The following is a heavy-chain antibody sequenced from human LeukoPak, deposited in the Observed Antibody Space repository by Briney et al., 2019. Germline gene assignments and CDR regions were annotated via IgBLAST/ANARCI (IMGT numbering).Heavy chain of an antibody. CDR3: ATSTYYDFWSGYLIDY. D-gene: IGHD3-3*01. CDR1: GGSISSYY. J-gene: IGHJ4*02. Sequence: KPSETLSLTCTVSGGSISSYYWSRIRQPPGKGLEWIGYIYYSGSTNYNPSLKSRVTISVDTSKNQFSLKLSSVTAADTAVYYCATSTYYDFWSGYLIDYWGQGTLVTVSS. V-gene: IGHV4-59*08. CDR2: IYYSGST.